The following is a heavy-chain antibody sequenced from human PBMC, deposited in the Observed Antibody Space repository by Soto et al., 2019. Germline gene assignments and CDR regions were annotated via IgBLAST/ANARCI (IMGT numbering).Heavy chain of an antibody. V-gene: IGHV3-74*01. J-gene: IGHJ4*02. D-gene: IGHD2-21*01. CDR1: GFTFSNYW. CDR2: INKDGSTT. Sequence: GGSLRLSCAVSGFTFSNYWMDWVRQAPGKGLLYLSYINKDGSTTNYADSVKGRFTISRDNAKNTLYLQMNSLRAEDTAVYYRVRDLWGPEHWVQGTLVTVSS. CDR3: VRDLWGPEH.